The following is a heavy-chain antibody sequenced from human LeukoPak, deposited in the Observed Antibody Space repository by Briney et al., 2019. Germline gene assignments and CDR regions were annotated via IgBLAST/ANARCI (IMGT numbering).Heavy chain of an antibody. CDR2: INPNSGGT. Sequence: ASVKVSCKASGYTFPTSGISWVRQAPGQGLEWMGWINPNSGGTNYAQKFQGWVTMTRDTSISTAYMELSRLRSDDTAVYYCARGAAAGEDYYYYGMDVWGQGTTVTVSS. CDR3: ARGAAAGEDYYYYGMDV. D-gene: IGHD6-13*01. CDR1: GYTFPTSG. V-gene: IGHV1-2*04. J-gene: IGHJ6*02.